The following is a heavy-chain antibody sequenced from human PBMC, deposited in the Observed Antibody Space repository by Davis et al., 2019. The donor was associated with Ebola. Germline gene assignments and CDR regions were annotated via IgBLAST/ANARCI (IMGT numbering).Heavy chain of an antibody. CDR1: GFTFNNYA. CDR2: ISWNSGII. CDR3: VKGNYIGSGEAGVRNYMDV. Sequence: PGGSLRLSCAASGFTFNNYAMHWVRQAPGQGLEWVSGISWNSGIIGYADSVKGRFTISRDNTKNSLYLQMSSLRAEDLALYYCVKGNYIGSGEAGVRNYMDVWGKGTSVTVSS. J-gene: IGHJ6*03. V-gene: IGHV3-9*03. D-gene: IGHD3-10*01.